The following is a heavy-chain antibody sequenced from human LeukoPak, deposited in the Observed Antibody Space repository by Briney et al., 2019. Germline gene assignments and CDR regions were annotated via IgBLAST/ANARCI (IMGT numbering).Heavy chain of an antibody. V-gene: IGHV1-69*05. CDR2: IIPIFGTA. CDR1: GGTFSSYA. D-gene: IGHD2-2*01. CDR3: ARDLCSSTSCPSYYYYMDV. Sequence: SVKVSCKASGGTFSSYAISWVRQAPGQGLEWMGGIIPIFGTANYAQKFQGRVTITTDESTSTAYMELSSLRSEDTAVYYCARDLCSSTSCPSYYYYMDVWGKGTTVTVSS. J-gene: IGHJ6*03.